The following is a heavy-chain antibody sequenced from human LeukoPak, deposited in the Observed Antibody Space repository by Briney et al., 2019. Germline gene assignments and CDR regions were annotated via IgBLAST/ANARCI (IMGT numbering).Heavy chain of an antibody. CDR1: GYSFTSYW. J-gene: IGHJ4*02. V-gene: IGHV5-51*01. Sequence: GESLKISCKGSGYSFTSYWIGWVRQMPGKGLQWMGIIYHGDSDTRYSPSLEGQVTVSADKSISTAYLKWSSLEASDTAMYYCARRKEGDSSGWYYFDYWGQGTLVTVSS. D-gene: IGHD6-19*01. CDR3: ARRKEGDSSGWYYFDY. CDR2: IYHGDSDT.